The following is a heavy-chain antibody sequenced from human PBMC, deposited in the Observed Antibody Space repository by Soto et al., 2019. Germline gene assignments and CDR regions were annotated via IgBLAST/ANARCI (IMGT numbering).Heavy chain of an antibody. J-gene: IGHJ4*02. V-gene: IGHV3-11*01. D-gene: IGHD6-13*01. CDR2: ISSSGDSM. Sequence: QVQLVESGGGLVMPGESLRLSCAASGFTFSDHYMSWIRQAPGKGLEWVSDISSSGDSMYYADTVKGRFTVSRDNAENSMYLQMNSLRAEGTAVYYCARRAASGRHFDHWGQGTMVTVSS. CDR3: ARRAASGRHFDH. CDR1: GFTFSDHY.